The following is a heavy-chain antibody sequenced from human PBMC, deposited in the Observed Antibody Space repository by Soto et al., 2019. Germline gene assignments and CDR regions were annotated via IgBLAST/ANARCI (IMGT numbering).Heavy chain of an antibody. CDR2: IIAGNEHT. Sequence: ASVKVSCKASGYTFASPAMHWVRPPPGQRPEWMGWIIAGNEHTDYSQKFQGRATITSDTSATTAYMELSSLTAEDTAVYCWGRAFGTEEFDYWGQGSLVTVSS. CDR3: GRAFGTEEFDY. D-gene: IGHD1-1*01. J-gene: IGHJ4*02. V-gene: IGHV1-3*01. CDR1: GYTFASPA.